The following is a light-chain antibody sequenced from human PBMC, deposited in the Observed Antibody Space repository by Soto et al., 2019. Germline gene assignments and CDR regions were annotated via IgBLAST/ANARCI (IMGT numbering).Light chain of an antibody. CDR3: ASYTRTTTLV. J-gene: IGLJ2*01. CDR2: LNSDGSH. CDR1: SGHSSYA. V-gene: IGLV4-69*01. Sequence: QLVLTQSPSASASLGASVKLTCTLSSGHSSYAIAWHQQQPEKGPRYLMKLNSDGSHSKGDGIPDRFSGSSSGAERYLTISSLQSEDEADYYCASYTRTTTLVFGGGTKVTFL.